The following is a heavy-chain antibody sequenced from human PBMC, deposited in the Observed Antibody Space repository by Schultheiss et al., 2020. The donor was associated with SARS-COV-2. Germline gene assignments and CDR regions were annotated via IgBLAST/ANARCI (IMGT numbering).Heavy chain of an antibody. CDR1: GFTFSSYA. CDR3: ASLAEYSSSLPHFDY. V-gene: IGHV3-30-3*01. CDR2: MSYDGSNK. D-gene: IGHD6-6*01. Sequence: GGSLRLSCAASGFTFSSYAMHWVRQAPGKGLEWVAVMSYDGSNKYYADSVKGRFTISRDNSKNTLYLQMNSLRAEDTAVYYCASLAEYSSSLPHFDYWGQGTLVTVSS. J-gene: IGHJ4*02.